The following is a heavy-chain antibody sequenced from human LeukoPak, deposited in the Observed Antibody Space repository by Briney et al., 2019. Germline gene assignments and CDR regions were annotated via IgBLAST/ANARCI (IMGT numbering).Heavy chain of an antibody. CDR1: GGSISRYY. Sequence: SETLSLTCTVSGGSISRYYWRWIRQPPGGGREWIGYIYTSGSTTYNPSLKSRVTISVDTSKNQFSLKLSSVTAADTAVYYCARHQGYCSSTSCFDAFDIWGQGTMVTVSS. CDR3: ARHQGYCSSTSCFDAFDI. J-gene: IGHJ3*02. CDR2: IYTSGST. D-gene: IGHD2-2*01. V-gene: IGHV4-4*09.